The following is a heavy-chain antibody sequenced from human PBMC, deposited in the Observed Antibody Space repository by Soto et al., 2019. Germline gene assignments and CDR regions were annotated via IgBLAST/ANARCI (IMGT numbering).Heavy chain of an antibody. J-gene: IGHJ5*01. D-gene: IGHD1-26*01. CDR2: ILGSGDST. Sequence: EVQLLESGGGFVQPGWSLRLSCESSGFTFRNFAMSWVRQAPGQGLEWVSSILGSGDSTYYADSVKGRFSISRDNSKNTLYLQMHSLRAEDTAIYDCAKHNPVGATPGWFDSWGQGTLVIVSS. V-gene: IGHV3-23*01. CDR1: GFTFRNFA. CDR3: AKHNPVGATPGWFDS.